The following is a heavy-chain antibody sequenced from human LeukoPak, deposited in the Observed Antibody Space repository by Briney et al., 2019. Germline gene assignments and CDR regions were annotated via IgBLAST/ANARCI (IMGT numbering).Heavy chain of an antibody. D-gene: IGHD3-22*01. CDR3: ARDDRFDGSGHYSAFDV. CDR1: GFTFSDFY. CDR2: IGKTGSHT. V-gene: IGHV3-11*05. Sequence: GGSLRLSCAASGFTFSDFYMNWIGQAPGKGLEWSSFIGKTGSHTHYAESVKGRFTISRDNAKKSVFLQMNSLRDDDTAVYYCARDDRFDGSGHYSAFDVWGRGTMVTVSS. J-gene: IGHJ3*01.